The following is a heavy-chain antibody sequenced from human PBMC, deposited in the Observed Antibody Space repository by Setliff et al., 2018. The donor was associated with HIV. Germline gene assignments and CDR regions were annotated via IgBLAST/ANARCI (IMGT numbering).Heavy chain of an antibody. D-gene: IGHD3-10*01. J-gene: IGHJ4*02. V-gene: IGHV4-39*01. Sequence: KPSETLSLTCTVSGGSISSSSYYWGWIRQPPGKGLEWIGSLYYSGTTYYNPSLKSRLTISVDGSKNQFSLKLKSVTAADTAVYYCARWHPPYGFWEEDYWGQGTLVTVSS. CDR1: GGSISSSSYY. CDR3: ARWHPPYGFWEEDY. CDR2: LYYSGTT.